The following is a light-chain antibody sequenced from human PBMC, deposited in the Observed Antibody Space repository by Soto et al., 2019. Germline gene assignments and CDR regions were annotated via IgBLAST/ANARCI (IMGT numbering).Light chain of an antibody. CDR2: WAS. CDR1: QSVLYSSNNKNY. CDR3: QQYYSTPLT. J-gene: IGKJ4*01. V-gene: IGKV4-1*01. Sequence: DIVMTQSPDSLAVSLGERATINCKSSQSVLYSSNNKNYLAWYQQKPGQPPKLLIYWASTRESGVHDRFSGSGSGTDFTLTISRLQAEDVAFYYCQQYYSTPLTFGGGTKVEIK.